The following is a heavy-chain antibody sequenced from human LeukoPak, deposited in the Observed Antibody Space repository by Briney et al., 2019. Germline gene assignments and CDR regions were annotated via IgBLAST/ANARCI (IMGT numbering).Heavy chain of an antibody. D-gene: IGHD5-18*01. CDR2: INHSGST. CDR3: ARGLRIQLWLQLGWFDP. J-gene: IGHJ5*02. CDR1: GGSFSGYY. V-gene: IGHV4-34*01. Sequence: PSETLSLTCAVYGGSFSGYYWSWIRQPPGKGPEWIGEINHSGSTNYNPSLKSRVTISVDTSKNQFSLKLSSVTAADTAVYYCARGLRIQLWLQLGWFDPWGQGTLVTVSS.